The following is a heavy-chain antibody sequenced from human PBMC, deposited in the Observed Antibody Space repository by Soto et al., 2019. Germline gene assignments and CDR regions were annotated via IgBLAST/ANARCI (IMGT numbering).Heavy chain of an antibody. CDR1: GFTFSRYW. D-gene: IGHD5-18*01. J-gene: IGHJ4*02. CDR3: AKDNTVMAPDY. V-gene: IGHV3-7*01. Sequence: GGSLRLSCAASGFTFSRYWMSWVRQAPGKGLEWVANIKQDGSEKYYADSVKGRFTISRDNSKNTLYLQMNSLRADDTAVYYCAKDNTVMAPDYWGQGTLVTVSS. CDR2: IKQDGSEK.